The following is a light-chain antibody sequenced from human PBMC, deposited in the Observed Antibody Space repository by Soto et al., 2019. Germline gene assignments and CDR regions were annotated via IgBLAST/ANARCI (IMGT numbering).Light chain of an antibody. CDR1: QSISSW. Sequence: DIQMTLSPATLAASKGDRVTITCRAGQSISSWLAWYQQKPGKAPKLLIYHASSLESGVPSRFRGSGSGTEFTLTITSLQPDDFATYYCQQYNSYPWTFGQGTKVDIK. CDR3: QQYNSYPWT. J-gene: IGKJ1*01. V-gene: IGKV1-5*01. CDR2: HAS.